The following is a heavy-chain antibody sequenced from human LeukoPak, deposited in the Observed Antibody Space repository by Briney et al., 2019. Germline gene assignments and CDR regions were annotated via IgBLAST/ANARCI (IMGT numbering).Heavy chain of an antibody. CDR3: ARHKGGDSSGYYYYGMDV. V-gene: IGHV5-51*01. CDR1: GYSFTSYW. Sequence: GESLKISCQGSGYSFTSYWIGWVRQMPGKGLEWMGIIYPGDSDTRYSPSFQGQVTISADKSISTAYLQWSSLKASDTAMYYCARHKGGDSSGYYYYGMDVWGQGTTVTVSS. CDR2: IYPGDSDT. D-gene: IGHD3-22*01. J-gene: IGHJ6*02.